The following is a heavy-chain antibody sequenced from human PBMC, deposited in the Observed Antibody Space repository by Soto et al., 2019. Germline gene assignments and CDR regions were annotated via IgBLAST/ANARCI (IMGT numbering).Heavy chain of an antibody. D-gene: IGHD5-12*01. CDR1: GGSISSGGYY. CDR3: ARRATAKFQYFDY. V-gene: IGHV4-31*03. CDR2: IYYSGST. J-gene: IGHJ4*02. Sequence: QVQLQESGPGLVKPSQTLSLTCTVSGGSISSGGYYWSWIRQHPGKGLEWIGYIYYSGSTYYNPSLTSRVTISVDTSKNQFSLKLSSVTAADAAVYYCARRATAKFQYFDYWGQGTLVTVSS.